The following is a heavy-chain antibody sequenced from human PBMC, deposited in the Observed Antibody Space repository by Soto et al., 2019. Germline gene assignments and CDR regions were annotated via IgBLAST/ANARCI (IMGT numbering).Heavy chain of an antibody. CDR1: GGSIISSNFY. J-gene: IGHJ5*02. Sequence: QLQESGPGLVKPSETLSLTCTVSGGSIISSNFYWGWIRQPPGEGLEWIGSVAYGGSSYDTPSLKSRATSAAHTPKTQSSLTPTSVTAADTAPYYCARHVRGAVTMNWFDPWGHGTLVTVSS. CDR3: ARHVRGAVTMNWFDP. CDR2: VAYGGSS. D-gene: IGHD3-10*02. V-gene: IGHV4-39*01.